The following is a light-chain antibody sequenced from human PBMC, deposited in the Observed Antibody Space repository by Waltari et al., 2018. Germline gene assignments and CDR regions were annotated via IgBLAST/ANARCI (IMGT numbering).Light chain of an antibody. CDR3: QQYGSWPLT. Sequence: ETVLTQSPVTLSVSPGERVALPCRASQGVRGFLARYQQKPGQAPRLLVYDISTRATGIPARFSGSGSETEFTLTISGLQSEDFAVYYCQQYGSWPLTFGGGTKVDLK. CDR2: DIS. V-gene: IGKV3-15*01. J-gene: IGKJ4*01. CDR1: QGVRGF.